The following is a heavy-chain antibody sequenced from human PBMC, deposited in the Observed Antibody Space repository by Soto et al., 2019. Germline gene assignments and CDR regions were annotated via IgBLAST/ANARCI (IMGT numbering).Heavy chain of an antibody. D-gene: IGHD3-3*01. J-gene: IGHJ4*02. CDR2: IDNSGNT. Sequence: SETLSLTCTVSDGSISTYFCNWIRQPAGKGLEWIGRIDNSGNTNYNPSLKSRVTMSADTSRNQFSLKLNSVTAADTAVYYCARGGQDFWSGPFDYWGQGALVTVSS. V-gene: IGHV4-4*07. CDR1: DGSISTYF. CDR3: ARGGQDFWSGPFDY.